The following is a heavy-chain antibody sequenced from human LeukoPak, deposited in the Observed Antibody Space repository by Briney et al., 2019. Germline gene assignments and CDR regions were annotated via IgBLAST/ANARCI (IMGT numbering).Heavy chain of an antibody. CDR3: ARGVGSHIWRGIAAAGIAYRPYYYMDV. D-gene: IGHD6-13*01. V-gene: IGHV1-18*01. J-gene: IGHJ6*03. Sequence: GASVKVSCKASGGTFSSYAISWVRQAPGQGLEWMGWISAYNGNTNYAQKLQGRVTMTTDTSTSTAYMELRSLRSDDTAVYYCARGVGSHIWRGIAAAGIAYRPYYYMDVWGKGTTVTVSS. CDR2: ISAYNGNT. CDR1: GGTFSSYA.